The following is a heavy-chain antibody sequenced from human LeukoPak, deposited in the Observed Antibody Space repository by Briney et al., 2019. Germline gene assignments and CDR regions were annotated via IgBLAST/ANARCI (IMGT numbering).Heavy chain of an antibody. J-gene: IGHJ3*01. Sequence: PSETLSLTCTVTGGSISSFYWSWIRRPPGKGLEWIGYIYYSGSTNYNPSLQSRVSISLATSKNQFSLKLSSVTTADTAVYYCARVNLNAFDVWGQGTLVTVSS. D-gene: IGHD1-7*01. CDR1: GGSISSFY. CDR2: IYYSGST. V-gene: IGHV4-59*01. CDR3: ARVNLNAFDV.